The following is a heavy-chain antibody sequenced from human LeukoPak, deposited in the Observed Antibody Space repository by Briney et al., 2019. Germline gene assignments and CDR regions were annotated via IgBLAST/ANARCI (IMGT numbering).Heavy chain of an antibody. D-gene: IGHD5-12*01. J-gene: IGHJ2*01. CDR2: INHSGST. CDR3: ARHSRGYDYYWYFDL. CDR1: GGSFSGYY. Sequence: SETLSLTCAVYGGSFSGYYWSWIRQPPGKGLEWIGEINHSGSTNYNPSLKSRVTISVDTSKNQFSLKLSSVTAADTAVYYCARHSRGYDYYWYFDLWGRGTLVTVSS. V-gene: IGHV4-34*01.